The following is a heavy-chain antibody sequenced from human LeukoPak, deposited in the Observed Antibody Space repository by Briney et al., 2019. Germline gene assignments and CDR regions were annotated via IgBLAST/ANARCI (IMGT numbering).Heavy chain of an antibody. J-gene: IGHJ4*02. D-gene: IGHD6-13*01. Sequence: GSLRLSCAASGFTFSSYAMHWVRQAPGKGLEWVAVISYDGSNKYYADSVKGRFTISRDNSKNTLYLQMNSLRAEDTAVYYCARAADPISKEQQLVLVGYWGQGTLVTVSS. V-gene: IGHV3-30-3*01. CDR2: ISYDGSNK. CDR3: ARAADPISKEQQLVLVGY. CDR1: GFTFSSYA.